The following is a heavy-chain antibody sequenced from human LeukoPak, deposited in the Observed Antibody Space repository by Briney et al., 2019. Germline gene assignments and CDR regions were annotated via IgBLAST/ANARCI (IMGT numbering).Heavy chain of an antibody. J-gene: IGHJ4*02. Sequence: GGSLRLSCAASEFTYGMNWVRQAPGKGLECVSAISSSGSNTYYADSVKGRFTISRDNSKNTLYLQMNSLRAEDTAVYYCAKDNSGGYYYFDYWGQGILVTVSS. D-gene: IGHD3-22*01. CDR3: AKDNSGGYYYFDY. CDR2: ISSSGSNT. V-gene: IGHV3-23*01. CDR1: EFTYG.